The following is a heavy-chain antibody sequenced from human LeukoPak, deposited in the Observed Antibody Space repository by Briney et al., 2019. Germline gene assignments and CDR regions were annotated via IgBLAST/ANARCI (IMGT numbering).Heavy chain of an antibody. CDR1: GFTFSSYD. Sequence: GESLKISCAASGFTFSSYDMHWVRQAPGKGLEWVALISYDGSNYHYADSVKGRFTVSRDNSKNTLYLQMNSLRPEDTAVYYCAQDACGGSCYSFDSWGQGTLVTVSS. J-gene: IGHJ4*02. D-gene: IGHD2-15*01. V-gene: IGHV3-30*18. CDR3: AQDACGGSCYSFDS. CDR2: ISYDGSNY.